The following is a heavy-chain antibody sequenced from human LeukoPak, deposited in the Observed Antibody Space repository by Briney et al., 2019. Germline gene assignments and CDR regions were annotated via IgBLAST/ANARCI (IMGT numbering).Heavy chain of an antibody. CDR2: IYYSGST. J-gene: IGHJ4*02. Sequence: PSETLSLTCTVSGGSISSSSYYWGWIRQPPGKGLEWIGSIYYSGSTYYNSSLKSRVTISVDTSKNQFSLKLSSVTAADTAVYYCVGAPNYYDSSGYYYRADFDYWGQGTLVTVSS. CDR3: VGAPNYYDSSGYYYRADFDY. CDR1: GGSISSSSYY. D-gene: IGHD3-22*01. V-gene: IGHV4-39*01.